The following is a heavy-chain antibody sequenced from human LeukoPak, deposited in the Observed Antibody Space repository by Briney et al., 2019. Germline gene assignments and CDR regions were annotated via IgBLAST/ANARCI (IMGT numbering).Heavy chain of an antibody. CDR2: ITPIFGTA. CDR1: GGTFSSYA. CDR3: ARVRGPWSRTSCYRGLWCDP. Sequence: SVKVSCKASGGTFSSYAISWVRQAPGQGLEWMGGITPIFGTANYAQKFQGRVTITADESTSTAYMELSSLRSEDTAVYYCARVRGPWSRTSCYRGLWCDPWGQGTLVTVTS. J-gene: IGHJ5*02. V-gene: IGHV1-69*13. D-gene: IGHD2-2*01.